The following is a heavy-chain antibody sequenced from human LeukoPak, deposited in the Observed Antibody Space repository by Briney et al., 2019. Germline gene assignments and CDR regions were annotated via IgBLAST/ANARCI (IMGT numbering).Heavy chain of an antibody. CDR3: AYASRSYNPTGNFDY. D-gene: IGHD2-2*01. CDR1: GYTFNSNG. J-gene: IGHJ4*02. CDR2: ISAYTGNT. Sequence: VASVKVSCKASGYTFNSNGISWVRQAPGQGLEWMGWISAYTGNTNYAQNFRGRVTLTTDTSASTAYMELRSLRSDDRAVYYCAYASRSYNPTGNFDYWGQGTLVTVSS. V-gene: IGHV1-18*04.